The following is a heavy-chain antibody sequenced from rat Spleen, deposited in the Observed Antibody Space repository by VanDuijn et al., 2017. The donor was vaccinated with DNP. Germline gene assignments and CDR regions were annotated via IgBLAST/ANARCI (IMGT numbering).Heavy chain of an antibody. CDR1: GFIFSNYG. CDR3: TRHRTIMPYYYAMDA. CDR2: ISTGGGNT. V-gene: IGHV5S13*01. J-gene: IGHJ4*01. D-gene: IGHD1-12*01. Sequence: EVQLVESGGGPVQPGRSLKLSCVASGFIFSNYGMAWVRQTPTKGLEWVASISTGGGNTYYRDSVKGRFTISRDNAQSTLYLQMDSLRSEDTATYYCTRHRTIMPYYYAMDAWGQGASVTVSS.